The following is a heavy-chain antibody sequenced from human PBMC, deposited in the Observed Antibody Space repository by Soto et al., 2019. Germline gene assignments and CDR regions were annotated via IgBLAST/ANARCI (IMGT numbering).Heavy chain of an antibody. CDR3: ARLGREREYYYMDV. Sequence: QVQLVQSGAEVKKPGASVKVSCKASGYTFTSYAMHWVRQAPGQRLEWMGWINAGNGNTKYSEKFQGRVTITRDTSASTAYMELSSLSSEDTAVYYCARLGREREYYYMDVWGKGTTVTVSS. CDR1: GYTFTSYA. V-gene: IGHV1-3*01. D-gene: IGHD6-25*01. CDR2: INAGNGNT. J-gene: IGHJ6*03.